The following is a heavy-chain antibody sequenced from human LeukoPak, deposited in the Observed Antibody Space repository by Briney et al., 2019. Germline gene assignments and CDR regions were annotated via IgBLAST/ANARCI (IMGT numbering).Heavy chain of an antibody. CDR1: GGSFNEYY. CDR2: ISHSGSS. CDR3: AGTRRTYGDFVLPLDP. D-gene: IGHD2-8*01. J-gene: IGHJ5*02. V-gene: IGHV4-34*01. Sequence: SETLSLTCDVYGGSFNEYYWTWIRQPPGQGLEWIGEISHSGSSTYNASLKGRVVISLDTSKSHFSLSLLSVTAADTAVYYCAGTRRTYGDFVLPLDPWGQGVLVTVSS.